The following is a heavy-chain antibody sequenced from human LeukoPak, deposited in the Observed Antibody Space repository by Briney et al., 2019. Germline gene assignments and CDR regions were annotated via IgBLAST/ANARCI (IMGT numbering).Heavy chain of an antibody. CDR2: INAKSGGT. CDR3: ARDLGYSYGLYY. J-gene: IGHJ4*02. V-gene: IGHV1-2*02. D-gene: IGHD5-18*01. CDR1: GYTFTSYY. Sequence: ASVNPSCKPSGYTFTSYYMHWVRQTPGQGLEWMGWINAKSGGTNYAQKFQGRVTMTRDTSISTAYMELSRLRSEDTAVYYGARDLGYSYGLYYWGQGTLVTVSS.